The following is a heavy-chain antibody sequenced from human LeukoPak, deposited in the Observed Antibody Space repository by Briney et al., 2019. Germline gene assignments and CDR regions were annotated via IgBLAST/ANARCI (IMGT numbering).Heavy chain of an antibody. D-gene: IGHD3-16*01. CDR1: GFTFSSYG. Sequence: QSGGSLRLSCATSGFTFSSYGMSWVRQAPGKGLEWVSAISGSGGSTYYADSVKGRFTISRDNSKNTLYLQMNSLRAEDTAVYYRAKSGTTFRRTYYFDYWGQGTLVTVSS. CDR2: ISGSGGST. J-gene: IGHJ4*02. CDR3: AKSGTTFRRTYYFDY. V-gene: IGHV3-23*01.